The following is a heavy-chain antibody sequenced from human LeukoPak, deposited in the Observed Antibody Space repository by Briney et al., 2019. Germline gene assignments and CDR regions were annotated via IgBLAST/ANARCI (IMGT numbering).Heavy chain of an antibody. Sequence: ASVKVSCKASGYTFTGYYMHWVRQAPGQGLEWMGWINPNSGGTNYAQKFQGRVTMTRDTSISTAYMELSRLRSDDTAVYYCARGRVPAATEFDYRGQGTLVTVSS. D-gene: IGHD2-2*01. CDR3: ARGRVPAATEFDY. CDR2: INPNSGGT. J-gene: IGHJ4*02. V-gene: IGHV1-2*02. CDR1: GYTFTGYY.